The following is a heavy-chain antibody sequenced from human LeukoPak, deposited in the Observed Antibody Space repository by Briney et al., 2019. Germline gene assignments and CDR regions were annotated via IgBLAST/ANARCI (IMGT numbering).Heavy chain of an antibody. CDR3: AKGQWQWLGNWFDP. CDR2: ISWNSGRI. J-gene: IGHJ5*02. Sequence: GGSLRLSCAASGFTFDDYAMYWGRQAPGKGLEWVSCISWNSGRINYADSVKGRFTISRDNAKSPLYLQINSLRAEDTALYYCAKGQWQWLGNWFDPWGQGTLVTVSS. CDR1: GFTFDDYA. V-gene: IGHV3-9*01. D-gene: IGHD6-19*01.